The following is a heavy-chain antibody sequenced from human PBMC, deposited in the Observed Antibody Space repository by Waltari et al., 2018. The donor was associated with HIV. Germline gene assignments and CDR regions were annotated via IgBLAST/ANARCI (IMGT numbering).Heavy chain of an antibody. J-gene: IGHJ3*01. V-gene: IGHV3-23*01. CDR3: AKGRSGSSYDALHV. CDR2: SSAGGTT. D-gene: IGHD1-26*01. Sequence: EVQVLESGGGLVQPGGSLRLSCAASGFPLSYYAMNWVRQTPGEGLEWVSLSSAGGTTFYADSVKGRFSVSRDNSENTFYLQMNSLRAEDTAVYYCAKGRSGSSYDALHVWGQGTMVTVSS. CDR1: GFPLSYYA.